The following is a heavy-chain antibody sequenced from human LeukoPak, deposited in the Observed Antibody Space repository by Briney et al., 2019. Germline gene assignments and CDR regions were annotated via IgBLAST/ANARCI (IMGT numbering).Heavy chain of an antibody. CDR1: GGTFSSYA. V-gene: IGHV1-69*13. Sequence: SVKVSCKASGGTFSSYAISWVRQAPGQGLEWMGGIIPIFGTANYAQKFQGRVTITADESTSTAYMELSSLRSEDTAVYYCARDLIYSSSLKLVPFDYWGQGTLVTVSS. CDR3: ARDLIYSSSLKLVPFDY. CDR2: IIPIFGTA. J-gene: IGHJ4*02. D-gene: IGHD6-13*01.